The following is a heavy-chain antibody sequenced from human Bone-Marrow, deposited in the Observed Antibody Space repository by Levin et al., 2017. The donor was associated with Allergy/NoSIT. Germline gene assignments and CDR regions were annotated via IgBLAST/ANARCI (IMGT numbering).Heavy chain of an antibody. CDR2: IFYSGST. CDR3: ARVTRYYYSMDV. Sequence: GSLRLSCTVSGGSLSTYYWTWIRQPPGKELEWIGYIFYSGSTSYNPSLKGRVTISLDRSRTQLSLELSSVTAADTAVYYCARVTRYYYSMDVWGKGTTVTVSS. J-gene: IGHJ6*03. CDR1: GGSLSTYY. V-gene: IGHV4-59*01.